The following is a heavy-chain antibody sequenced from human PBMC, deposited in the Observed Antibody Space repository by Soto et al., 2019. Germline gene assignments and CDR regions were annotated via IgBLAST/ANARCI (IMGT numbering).Heavy chain of an antibody. V-gene: IGHV4-59*01. CDR3: ARDYYDSSGYYYETGGAFDI. CDR2: IYYSGST. J-gene: IGHJ3*02. Sequence: PSETLSLTCTVSGGSISSYYWSWIRQPPGKGLEWIGYIYYSGSTNYNPSLKSRVTISVDTSKNQFSLKLSSVTAADTAVYYCARDYYDSSGYYYETGGAFDIWGQGTMVTVS. D-gene: IGHD3-22*01. CDR1: GGSISSYY.